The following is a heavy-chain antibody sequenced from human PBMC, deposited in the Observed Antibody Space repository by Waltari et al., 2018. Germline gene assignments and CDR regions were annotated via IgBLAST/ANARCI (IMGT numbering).Heavy chain of an antibody. V-gene: IGHV4-4*07. J-gene: IGHJ3*02. CDR1: GGSISSHS. CDR3: AREAVVVPAAMRTDAFDI. Sequence: QVQLQESGPGLVKPSETLSLTCPVSGGSISSHSWRWIRQPAGTGLDWIGLIYTSGSTNDNPALKRRVTMSVDTSKNQFALKLSSVTAADTAVYYCAREAVVVPAAMRTDAFDIWGQGTMVTVSS. CDR2: IYTSGST. D-gene: IGHD2-2*01.